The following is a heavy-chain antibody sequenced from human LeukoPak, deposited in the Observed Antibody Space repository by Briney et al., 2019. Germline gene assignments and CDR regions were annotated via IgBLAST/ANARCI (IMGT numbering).Heavy chain of an antibody. J-gene: IGHJ4*02. Sequence: GGSLRLSCAASGFTFSTYWMHWVRQAPGKGLVWVSRINSDGSSTSYADSVKGRFTISRDNSKNMLYLQMNSLRAEDTAIYYCATGGAALAAYYWGQGTLVTVSS. D-gene: IGHD1-26*01. V-gene: IGHV3-74*01. CDR3: ATGGAALAAYY. CDR1: GFTFSTYW. CDR2: INSDGSST.